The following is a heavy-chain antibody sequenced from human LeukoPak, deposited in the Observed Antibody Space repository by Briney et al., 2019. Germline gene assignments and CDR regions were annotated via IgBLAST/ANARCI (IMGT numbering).Heavy chain of an antibody. V-gene: IGHV3-66*02. CDR3: ARDSKYSSGWYQGDY. CDR2: IYSGGGT. J-gene: IGHJ4*02. D-gene: IGHD6-19*01. CDR1: GFTVSSNY. Sequence: GGSLRLSCAASGFTVSSNYMSWVRQAPGKGLEWVSVIYSGGGTYYTDSVKGRVTISRDNSKNTLYLQMNRLRAEDTAVYYYARDSKYSSGWYQGDYWGQGTLVTVSS.